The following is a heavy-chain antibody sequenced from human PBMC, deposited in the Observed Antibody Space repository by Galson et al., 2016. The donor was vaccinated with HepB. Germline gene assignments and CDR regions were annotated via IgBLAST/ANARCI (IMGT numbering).Heavy chain of an antibody. Sequence: PALVKPLQTLTLTCTFSGFSLSTSGMCVSWIRQPPGKALEWLARIDWDDDKYYTTSLKTRLTISKDTSKNQVVLTMTNMDPVDTATYYCARVRSSGWVNGLDYWGRGTLVTVSS. CDR1: GFSLSTSGMC. CDR3: ARVRSSGWVNGLDY. CDR2: IDWDDDK. J-gene: IGHJ4*02. V-gene: IGHV2-70*11. D-gene: IGHD6-19*01.